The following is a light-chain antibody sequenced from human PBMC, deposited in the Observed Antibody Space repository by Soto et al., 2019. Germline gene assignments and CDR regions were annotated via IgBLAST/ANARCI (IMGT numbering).Light chain of an antibody. Sequence: EIVMTQSPASLSVSPGETATLSCRASQSISNSIAWYQQKPVQAHSLLIYGASTSATDIPARFSGSGSVTECTLTISSLQSEDSALYYCQQYNSWPPRTFGQRTKLDIK. V-gene: IGKV3-15*01. J-gene: IGKJ2*01. CDR2: GAS. CDR1: QSISNS. CDR3: QQYNSWPPRT.